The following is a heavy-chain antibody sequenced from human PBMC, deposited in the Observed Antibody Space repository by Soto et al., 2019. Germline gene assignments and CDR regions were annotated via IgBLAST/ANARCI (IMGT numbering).Heavy chain of an antibody. CDR2: IYYSGST. J-gene: IGHJ6*02. CDR3: ASARLAYYYYYGMDV. CDR1: GGSVSSGSYY. V-gene: IGHV4-61*01. Sequence: PSETLSLTCTLSGGSVSSGSYYWSWIRQPPGKGLEWIGYIYYSGSTNYNPSLKSRVTISVDTSKNQFSLKLSSVTATDTAVYYCASARLAYYYYYGMDVWGQGTTVTVSS.